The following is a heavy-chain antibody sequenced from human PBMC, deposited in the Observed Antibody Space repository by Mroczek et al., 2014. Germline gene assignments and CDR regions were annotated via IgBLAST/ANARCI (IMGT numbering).Heavy chain of an antibody. CDR2: INHSGST. D-gene: IGHD5-12*01. CDR1: GGSFSGYY. Sequence: QVQLQQWGAGLLKPSETLSLTCAVYGGSFSGYYWSWIRQPPGKGLEWIGEINHSGSTNYNPSLKSRVTISVDTSKNQFSLKLSSVTAADTAVYYCARMSRGYVLFELYYFDYWGQGTLVTVSS. CDR3: ARMSRGYVLFELYYFDY. V-gene: IGHV4-34*01. J-gene: IGHJ4*02.